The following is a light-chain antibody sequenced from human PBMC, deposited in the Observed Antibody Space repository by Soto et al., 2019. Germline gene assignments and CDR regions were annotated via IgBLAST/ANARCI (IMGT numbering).Light chain of an antibody. CDR1: QSLVYRDGNTY. J-gene: IGKJ1*01. CDR2: KVS. CDR3: MQGTHWPWT. Sequence: DAVLTQSPLSLPVTLGQPASISCRSSQSLVYRDGNTYLNWFQQRPGQSPRRLIYKVSNRDSGVPNRFSGSGSGADFTLKISRVEAEDVGVYYCMQGTHWPWTFGQGTKVDI. V-gene: IGKV2-30*01.